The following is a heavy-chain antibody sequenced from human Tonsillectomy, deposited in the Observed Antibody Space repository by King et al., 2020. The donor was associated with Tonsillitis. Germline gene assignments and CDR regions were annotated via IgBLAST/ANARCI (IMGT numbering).Heavy chain of an antibody. CDR3: ARQAAYSSSWYRKSDFDY. Sequence: QLQESGPGLVKPSETLSLTCTVSGGSISSSSYYWGWIRQPPGKGLEWIGSIYYSGSTYYNPSLKSRVTISVDTSKNQFSLKLSSVTAAETAVYYCARQAAYSSSWYRKSDFDYWGQGTLVTVSS. J-gene: IGHJ4*02. D-gene: IGHD6-13*01. CDR1: GGSISSSSYY. V-gene: IGHV4-39*01. CDR2: IYYSGST.